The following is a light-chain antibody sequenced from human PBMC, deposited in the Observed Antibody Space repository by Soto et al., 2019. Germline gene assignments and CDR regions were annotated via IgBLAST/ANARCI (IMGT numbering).Light chain of an antibody. CDR1: SSDVGAYNY. CDR2: DVS. Sequence: QSALTQPASVSGSPGQSIAISCTGTSSDVGAYNYVSWYQQHPGKAPKLMVYDVSNRPSGVADRFSGSKYGNTASLTVAGLQHEDEADYYCSSYTTSSTTVFGGGTKVTVL. J-gene: IGLJ2*01. CDR3: SSYTTSSTTV. V-gene: IGLV2-14*03.